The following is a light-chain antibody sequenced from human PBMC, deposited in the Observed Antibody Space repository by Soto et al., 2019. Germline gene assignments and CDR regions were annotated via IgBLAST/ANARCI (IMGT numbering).Light chain of an antibody. CDR1: SSNIGAGYD. CDR2: GNS. Sequence: QPVLTQPPSVSGAPGQRVTISCTGSSSNIGAGYDVHWYQQLPGTAPKLLIYGNSNRPSGVPDRFSGSKSGTSASLAITGHQAEHEADYYCQYYDSSLSGYVFGTGTKLTVL. J-gene: IGLJ1*01. V-gene: IGLV1-40*01. CDR3: QYYDSSLSGYV.